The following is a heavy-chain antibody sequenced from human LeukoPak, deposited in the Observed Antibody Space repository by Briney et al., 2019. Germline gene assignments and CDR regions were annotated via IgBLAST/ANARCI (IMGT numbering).Heavy chain of an antibody. J-gene: IGHJ4*02. V-gene: IGHV4-59*01. Sequence: SETLSLTCTVSGGSIRSYYWSWIRQPPGKGLEWIGYIYYSGSTNYNPSLKSRVTISVDTSKNQFSLKLSSVTAADTAVYYCARAEYYFDYWGQGTLVTVSS. CDR1: GGSIRSYY. CDR3: ARAEYYFDY. CDR2: IYYSGST.